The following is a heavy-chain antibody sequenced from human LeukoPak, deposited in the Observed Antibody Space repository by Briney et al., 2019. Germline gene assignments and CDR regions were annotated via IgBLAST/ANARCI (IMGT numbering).Heavy chain of an antibody. CDR2: INTNTGNP. CDR3: ARGTLRDYYYMDV. D-gene: IGHD3-10*01. CDR1: GYTFTSYA. J-gene: IGHJ6*03. V-gene: IGHV7-4-1*02. Sequence: ASVKVSCKASGYTFTSYAMNWVRRAPGQGLEWMGWINTNTGNPTYAQGFTGRFVFSLDTSVSTAYLQISSLKAEDTAVYYCARGTLRDYYYMDVWGKGTTVTVSS.